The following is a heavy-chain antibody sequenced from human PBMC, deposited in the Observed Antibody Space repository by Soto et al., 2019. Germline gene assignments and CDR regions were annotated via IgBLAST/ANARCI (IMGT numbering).Heavy chain of an antibody. D-gene: IGHD1-26*01. J-gene: IGHJ3*01. CDR3: ARGDVGAFDL. Sequence: EVQLVESGGGLVQPGGSLRLSCVASDFTFSYYWMHWGRQVPGKGLVWVSRIHSDGSSTTDVDSVKGRFTISRDNAKNTLYLQMASLRVEDTAVYYCARGDVGAFDLWGQGTMVTVSS. CDR1: DFTFSYYW. CDR2: IHSDGSST. V-gene: IGHV3-74*03.